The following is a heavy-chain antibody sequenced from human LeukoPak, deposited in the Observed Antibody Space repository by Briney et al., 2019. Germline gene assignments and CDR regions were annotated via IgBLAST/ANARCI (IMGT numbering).Heavy chain of an antibody. CDR3: ARRLYSSSSFDY. Sequence: KSGGSLRLSCAASGFTFSSYSMNWVRQAPGKGLEWVSSISSSSSYIYYADSVKGRFTISRDNAKNSLYLQMNSLRAEDTAVYYCARRLYSSSSFDYWGQGTLVTVSS. D-gene: IGHD6-13*01. J-gene: IGHJ4*02. CDR1: GFTFSSYS. V-gene: IGHV3-21*01. CDR2: ISSSSSYI.